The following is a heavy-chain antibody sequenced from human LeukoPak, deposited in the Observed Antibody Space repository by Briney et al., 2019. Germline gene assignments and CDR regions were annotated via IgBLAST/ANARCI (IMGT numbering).Heavy chain of an antibody. CDR3: ATAGNFRFDY. CDR2: INGDGSTV. CDR1: TFTFSTTW. D-gene: IGHD4-23*01. Sequence: GGSLRLSCAASTFTFSTTWMHWVRQAPGQGLVWASRINGDGSTVDYADSVKGRFTISRDNSKNTLYLQMNSLRADDTAIYYCATAGNFRFDYWGQGTLVTVSS. J-gene: IGHJ4*02. V-gene: IGHV3-74*01.